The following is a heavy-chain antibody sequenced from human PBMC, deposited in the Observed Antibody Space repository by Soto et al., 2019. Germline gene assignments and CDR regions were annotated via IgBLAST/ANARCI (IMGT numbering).Heavy chain of an antibody. CDR3: AGIRIAAAGGGLEV. D-gene: IGHD6-13*01. CDR1: GGSINSGDYA. J-gene: IGHJ6*02. Sequence: QLQLQESGSGLVKPSQTLSLTCGVSGGSINSGDYAWSWIRQPPGKGLEWMGYIYHSGSTYYNPSLNSRVTILRDRSKNQFSLKLSSVTAADTAVYYCAGIRIAAAGGGLEVWGQGTTVTVSS. V-gene: IGHV4-30-2*01. CDR2: IYHSGST.